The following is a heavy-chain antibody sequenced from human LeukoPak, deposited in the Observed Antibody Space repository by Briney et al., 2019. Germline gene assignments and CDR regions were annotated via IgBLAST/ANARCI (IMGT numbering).Heavy chain of an antibody. CDR2: IYTSGST. Sequence: SETLSLTCTVSGGSISSYYWSWIRQPAGKGLEWIGRIYTSGSTNYNPSLKSRVTMSVDTSKNQFSLKLSSVTAADTAVYYCARNLLYDFWSGLSAFDIWGQGTMVTVSS. J-gene: IGHJ3*02. D-gene: IGHD3-3*01. CDR1: GGSISSYY. V-gene: IGHV4-4*07. CDR3: ARNLLYDFWSGLSAFDI.